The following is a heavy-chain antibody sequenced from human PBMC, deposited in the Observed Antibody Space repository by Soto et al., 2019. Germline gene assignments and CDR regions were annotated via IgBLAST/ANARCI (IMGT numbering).Heavy chain of an antibody. CDR1: GYTFTSYD. V-gene: IGHV1-8*01. J-gene: IGHJ4*02. Sequence: ASVKVSCKASGYTFTSYDINWVRQATGQGLEWMGWMNPNSGNTGYAQKFQGRVTMTRNTSISTAYMELSSLRSEDTAVYYCARVLKQQLVRSVGYWGQGTLVTVSS. CDR2: MNPNSGNT. D-gene: IGHD6-13*01. CDR3: ARVLKQQLVRSVGY.